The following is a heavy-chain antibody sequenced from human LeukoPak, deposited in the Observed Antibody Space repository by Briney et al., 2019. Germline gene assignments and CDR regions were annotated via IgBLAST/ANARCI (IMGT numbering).Heavy chain of an antibody. V-gene: IGHV4-61*02. CDR3: ARAGRYYYDSSGSADY. CDR2: IYTSGST. J-gene: IGHJ4*02. Sequence: SETLSLTCTVSGGSISSGSYYWSWIRQPAGKGLEWIGRIYTSGSTNYNPSLKSRVTISVDTSKNQFSLQLTSVTAADTAVYYCARAGRYYYDSSGSADYWGQGTLVTVSS. D-gene: IGHD3-22*01. CDR1: GGSISSGSYY.